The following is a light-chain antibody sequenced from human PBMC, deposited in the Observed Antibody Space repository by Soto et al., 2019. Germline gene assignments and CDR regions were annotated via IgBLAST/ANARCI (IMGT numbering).Light chain of an antibody. CDR2: NNH. V-gene: IGLV1-44*01. J-gene: IGLJ1*01. Sequence: QSVLTQAPSASGTPGQRVTISCSGSCSNIGSKTVNWYQQLPGMAPKLLIFNNHQRPSGVPDRFSGSKSGSSASLAISWLQSEYDADYYCAAWDDSLNACVFGTLTKLTVL. CDR3: AAWDDSLNACV. CDR1: CSNIGSKT.